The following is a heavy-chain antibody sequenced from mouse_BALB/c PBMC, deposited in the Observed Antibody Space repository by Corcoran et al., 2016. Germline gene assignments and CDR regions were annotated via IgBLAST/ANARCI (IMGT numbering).Heavy chain of an antibody. CDR1: GFNIKDTY. CDR3: ARWDWYFDV. V-gene: IGHV14-3*02. CDR2: IDPANGNT. J-gene: IGHJ1*01. Sequence: DQLQQSGEELVTPGSSVKLSCTASGFNIKDTYMHWVKQRPEQGLEWIGRIDPANGNTKYDPKFQGKATITADTSSNTAYLQLSSLTSEDTAVYYCARWDWYFDVWGAGTTVTVSS.